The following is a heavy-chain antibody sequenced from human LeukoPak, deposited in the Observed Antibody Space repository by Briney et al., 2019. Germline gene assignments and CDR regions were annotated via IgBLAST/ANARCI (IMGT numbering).Heavy chain of an antibody. CDR2: IYSGGST. CDR3: ARAPPQTRIAARRLGYYYMDV. CDR1: GFTVSSNY. D-gene: IGHD6-6*01. V-gene: IGHV3-66*02. J-gene: IGHJ6*03. Sequence: QPGGSLRLSCAASGFTVSSNYMSWVRQAPGKGLEWVSVIYSGGSTYYADSVKGRFTISRDNSKNTLYLQMNSLRAEDTAVYYCARAPPQTRIAARRLGYYYMDVWGKGTTVTVSS.